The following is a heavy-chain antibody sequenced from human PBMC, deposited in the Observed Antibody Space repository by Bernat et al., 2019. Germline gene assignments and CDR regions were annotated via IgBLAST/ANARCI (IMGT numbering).Heavy chain of an antibody. Sequence: QVQLLQSGAEVKKPGASVMVSCTAPGYTFTGYYMHWARQPPGQARVWMGWINPNSGGTNDAQKLRGKVSITRDTSGRTADMELSTLRTDGTTVYSCARTGATARWFDPWDQGNLVTVSS. D-gene: IGHD1-7*01. CDR2: INPNSGGT. V-gene: IGHV1-2*02. J-gene: IGHJ5*02. CDR1: GYTFTGYY. CDR3: ARTGATARWFDP.